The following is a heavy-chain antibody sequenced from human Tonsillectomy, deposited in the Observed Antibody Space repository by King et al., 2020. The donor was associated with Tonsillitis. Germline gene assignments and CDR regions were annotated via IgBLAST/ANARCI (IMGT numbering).Heavy chain of an antibody. CDR1: GFTFSYYW. CDR2: INQDGSEK. D-gene: IGHD1-20*01. Sequence: VQLVESGGGLVQPGGALRLSCAASGFTFSYYWMSWVRQAPGKGLEWVANINQDGSEKHYVDSVKGQFTISRDNAKKSLFLQMKSLRAEDTAGYYCASAGGYNWHDPPGRGNWLDPWGQGALVTVSS. CDR3: ASAGGYNWHDPPGRGNWLDP. V-gene: IGHV3-7*03. J-gene: IGHJ5*02.